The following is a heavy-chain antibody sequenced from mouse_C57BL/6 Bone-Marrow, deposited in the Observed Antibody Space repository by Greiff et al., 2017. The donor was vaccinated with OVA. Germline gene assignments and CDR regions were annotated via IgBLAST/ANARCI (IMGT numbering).Heavy chain of an antibody. V-gene: IGHV14-2*01. CDR1: FFNIKYYY. CDR3: ARRGYGSSSAWFAY. J-gene: IGHJ3*01. CDR2: IDPEDCET. D-gene: IGHD1-1*01. Sequence: QLHPSFSYLFNPLSSFNFSFTSSFFNIKYYYMHWVKQRTEQGLEWIGRIDPEDCETKYAPKFQGKATITADTSSNTAYLQLSSLTSEDTAVYYCARRGYGSSSAWFAYWGQGTLVTVSA.